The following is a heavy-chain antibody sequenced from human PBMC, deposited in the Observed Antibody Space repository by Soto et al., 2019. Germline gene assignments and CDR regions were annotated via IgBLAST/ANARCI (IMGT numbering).Heavy chain of an antibody. CDR1: ENSCSGYG. Sequence: WGSMRVSSGAAENSCSGYGMHWVSQEPGKGLEWVAIIWHDGSNKYYADSAKGRFTISRDNSKSTLYLQMDSLRAEDTAVYYCARDGVGATAFFGYLDYWGQGTLVTVSS. CDR2: IWHDGSNK. J-gene: IGHJ4*02. CDR3: ARDGVGATAFFGYLDY. V-gene: IGHV3-33*01. D-gene: IGHD1-26*01.